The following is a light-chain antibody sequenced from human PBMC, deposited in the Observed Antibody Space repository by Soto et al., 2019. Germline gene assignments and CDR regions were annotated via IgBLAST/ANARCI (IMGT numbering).Light chain of an antibody. Sequence: QTVVTQEPSLTVSPGGTVTLTCGSSTGAVTSDHYPYWFQQKPGQSPRTLIYETNKKHSWTPARFSGSLLGGKAALTLSGAQPEDEAEYYCLLAHSGARVFGGGTKLTVL. CDR2: ETN. CDR1: TGAVTSDHY. J-gene: IGLJ2*01. V-gene: IGLV7-46*01. CDR3: LLAHSGARV.